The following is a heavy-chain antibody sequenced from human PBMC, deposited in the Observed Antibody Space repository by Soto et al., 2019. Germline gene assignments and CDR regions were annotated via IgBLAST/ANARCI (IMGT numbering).Heavy chain of an antibody. CDR3: AREAGTTLYYYYGMDV. Sequence: EVQLVESGGGLVQPGGSLRLSCAASGFTFSNYWMSWVRQAPGKGLEWVANIKQDGSEKNYVDSVKGRFTISRDNAKNSLYLQMNSLRAEDTAVYYCAREAGTTLYYYYGMDVWGQGTTVTVS. CDR2: IKQDGSEK. V-gene: IGHV3-7*03. D-gene: IGHD1-1*01. CDR1: GFTFSNYW. J-gene: IGHJ6*02.